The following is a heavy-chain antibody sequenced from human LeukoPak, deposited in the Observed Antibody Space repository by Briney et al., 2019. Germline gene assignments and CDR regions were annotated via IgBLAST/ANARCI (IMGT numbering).Heavy chain of an antibody. CDR1: GGSINLYY. Sequence: SETLSLTCTVSGGSINLYYWSWIRQPPGKGLEWIGYFYDTRSPKYNPSLERRVTISVDMSRKQFSLNISSVTTADTAVYYCVRGRGSLTYWGQGTLATVSS. V-gene: IGHV4-59*01. CDR2: FYDTRSP. D-gene: IGHD3-10*01. CDR3: VRGRGSLTY. J-gene: IGHJ4*02.